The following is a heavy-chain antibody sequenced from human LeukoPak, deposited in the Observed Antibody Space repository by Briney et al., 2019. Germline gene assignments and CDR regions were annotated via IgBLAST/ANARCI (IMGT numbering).Heavy chain of an antibody. CDR2: TYYRSKWYN. Sequence: SQTLSLTCAISGDSVSSNSAAWNWIRHSPSRGLEWLGRTYYRSKWYNDYAVSVKSRITINPDTSKNQFSLQLNSVTPEDTAVYYCARVRWEGRRAFDIWGQGTMVTVSS. CDR3: ARVRWEGRRAFDI. CDR1: GDSVSSNSAA. V-gene: IGHV6-1*01. J-gene: IGHJ3*02. D-gene: IGHD4-23*01.